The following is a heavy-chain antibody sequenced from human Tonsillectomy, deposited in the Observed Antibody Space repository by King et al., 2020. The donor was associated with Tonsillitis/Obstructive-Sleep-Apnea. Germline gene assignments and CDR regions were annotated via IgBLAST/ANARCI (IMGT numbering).Heavy chain of an antibody. CDR1: GFTFSSYG. Sequence: VQLVESGGGVVQPGRSLRLSYAASGFTFSSYGMHRVRQAPGKGLEWVAVIWYDGSNKYYADSVKGRFTISRDNSKNTLYLQMNSLRAEDTAVYYCARYTVTTSDFDYWGQGTLVTVSS. V-gene: IGHV3-33*01. D-gene: IGHD4-17*01. CDR2: IWYDGSNK. J-gene: IGHJ4*02. CDR3: ARYTVTTSDFDY.